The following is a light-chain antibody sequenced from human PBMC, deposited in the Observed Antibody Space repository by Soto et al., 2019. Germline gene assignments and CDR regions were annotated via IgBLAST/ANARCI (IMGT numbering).Light chain of an antibody. V-gene: IGLV1-40*01. CDR2: GNN. Sequence: QSVLTQPPSVSGAPGQRVTISCTGSSSNIGAGYDVHWYQQLPGTAPKLLIYGNNNRPSGVPDRVSGSKSGTSASLAITGLQAVDEADYYYQSYDSSLSGVIFGGGTKLTVL. CDR3: QSYDSSLSGVI. CDR1: SSNIGAGYD. J-gene: IGLJ2*01.